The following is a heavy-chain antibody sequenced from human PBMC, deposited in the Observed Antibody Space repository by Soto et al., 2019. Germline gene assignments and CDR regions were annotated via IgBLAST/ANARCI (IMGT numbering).Heavy chain of an antibody. V-gene: IGHV1-69*13. D-gene: IGHD3-9*01. CDR2: IIPIFGTA. J-gene: IGHJ6*02. Sequence: SVKVSCKASGGTFSSYAISWVRQAPGQGLEWMGGIIPIFGTANYAQKFQGRVTITADESTSTAYMELSSLRSEDTAVYYCARGGGYDILTGYYADPYYGMDVWGQGTTVTVSS. CDR3: ARGGGYDILTGYYADPYYGMDV. CDR1: GGTFSSYA.